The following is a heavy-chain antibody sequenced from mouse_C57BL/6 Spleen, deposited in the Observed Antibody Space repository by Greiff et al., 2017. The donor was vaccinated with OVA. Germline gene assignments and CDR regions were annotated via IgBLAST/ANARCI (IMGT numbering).Heavy chain of an antibody. V-gene: IGHV1-82*01. Sequence: VQLQQSGPALVKPGASVKISCKASGYAFSSSWMNWVKQRPGKGLEWIGRIYPGDGDNNYNGKFKGKATLTADKYYSTAYMQLSNLTSEDSAVYFCARGTTIVEACAYWGQGTLVTVSA. CDR2: IYPGDGDN. D-gene: IGHD1-1*01. CDR1: GYAFSSSW. J-gene: IGHJ3*01. CDR3: ARGTTIVEACAY.